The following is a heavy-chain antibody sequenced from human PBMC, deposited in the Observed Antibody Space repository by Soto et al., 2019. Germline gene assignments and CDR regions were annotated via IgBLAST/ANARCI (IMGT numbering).Heavy chain of an antibody. D-gene: IGHD6-19*01. CDR3: AIFIAVAGYDYYYYGMDV. CDR1: GYSFTSYW. V-gene: IGHV5-10-1*01. Sequence: GESLKISCKGSGYSFTSYWISWVRQMPGKGLEWMGRIDPSDSYTNYSPSFQAHVTISADKSISTAYLQWSSLKASDTAMYYCAIFIAVAGYDYYYYGMDVWGQGTTVTVSS. J-gene: IGHJ6*02. CDR2: IDPSDSYT.